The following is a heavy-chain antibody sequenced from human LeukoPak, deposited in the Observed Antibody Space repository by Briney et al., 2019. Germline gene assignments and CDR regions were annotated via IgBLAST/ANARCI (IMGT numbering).Heavy chain of an antibody. CDR1: GFTFSSYW. V-gene: IGHV3-74*01. Sequence: PGGSLRLSCAASGFTFSSYWMHWVRQAPGKGLVWVSRINSDGSSTSYADSVEGRFTISRDNAKNTLYLQMNSLRAEDTAVYYCARGATAVAGFTYFDYWGQGTLVTVSS. J-gene: IGHJ4*02. CDR3: ARGATAVAGFTYFDY. D-gene: IGHD6-19*01. CDR2: INSDGSST.